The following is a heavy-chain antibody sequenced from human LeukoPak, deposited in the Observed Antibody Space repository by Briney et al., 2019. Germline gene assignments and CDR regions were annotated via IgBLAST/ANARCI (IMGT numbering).Heavy chain of an antibody. D-gene: IGHD3-10*01. CDR1: GFTFSSYA. J-gene: IGHJ4*02. V-gene: IGHV3-23*01. CDR3: AKDKSYGSGSYQFDF. Sequence: GGSLRLSCAASGFTFSSYAMSWVRQAPGKGLEWVSGITGSGGSTHYSDSVDGRFTISRDNSNNMLYLQMSSLRADDTAVYYCAKDKSYGSGSYQFDFWGQGTLVTASS. CDR2: ITGSGGST.